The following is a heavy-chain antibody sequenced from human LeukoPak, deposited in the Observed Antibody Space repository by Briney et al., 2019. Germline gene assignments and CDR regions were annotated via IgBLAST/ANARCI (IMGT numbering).Heavy chain of an antibody. D-gene: IGHD2-2*01. CDR2: IYYSGST. Sequence: SETLSLTCTVSGGSISSYYWSWIRQPPGKGLEWIGYIYYSGSTNYNPSPKSRVTISVDTSKNQFSLKLSSVTAADTAVYYCARGRRKNMRDIVVVPAAKGGNWFDPWGQGTLVTVSS. CDR3: ARGRRKNMRDIVVVPAAKGGNWFDP. J-gene: IGHJ5*02. V-gene: IGHV4-59*12. CDR1: GGSISSYY.